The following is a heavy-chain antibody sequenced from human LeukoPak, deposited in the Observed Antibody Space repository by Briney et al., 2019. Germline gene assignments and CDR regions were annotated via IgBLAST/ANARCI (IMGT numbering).Heavy chain of an antibody. D-gene: IGHD2-2*01. J-gene: IGHJ6*02. CDR1: GFPLSSYS. CDR2: INNSGDDI. V-gene: IGHV3-23*01. CDR3: AKGLVPAALRYYGLDV. Sequence: GGSLRLSCAASGFPLSSYSMTWVRQAPGKGLEWVPIINNSGDDIFYAASVKGRFTISRDNSKNTLYLQMNSLRAEDTALYYCAKGLVPAALRYYGLDVWGHGTTVTVSS.